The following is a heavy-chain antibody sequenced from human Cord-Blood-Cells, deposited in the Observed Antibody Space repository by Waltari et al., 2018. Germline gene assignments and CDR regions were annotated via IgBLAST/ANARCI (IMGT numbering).Heavy chain of an antibody. CDR2: INAVNGKT. CDR1: GYTFTSYA. Sequence: QVQLVQSGAEVKKPGASVKVSCNVSGYTFTSYAMHWVRQAPGQRLEWMGWINAVNGKTKYAEKCQGRVTITRDTSASTAYMGRSSLRSEVTAVYYCARPYSSSWYFDDWGQGTLVTVSS. CDR3: ARPYSSSWYFDD. J-gene: IGHJ4*02. V-gene: IGHV1-3*01. D-gene: IGHD6-13*01.